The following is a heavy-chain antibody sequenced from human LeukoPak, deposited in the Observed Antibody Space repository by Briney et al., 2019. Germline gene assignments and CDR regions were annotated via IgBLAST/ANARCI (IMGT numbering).Heavy chain of an antibody. J-gene: IGHJ4*02. V-gene: IGHV3-23*01. CDR2: ISGGGGST. CDR3: AKGNRDTARYYYTFLSNY. CDR1: GFTFSCDG. Sequence: GGSLRLSCSVSGFTFSCDGMTWVRQAPGKGLEWVSAISGGGGSTYYADSVKGRLTISRDNSKSTLYLQMNSLRAEDTAVYYCAKGNRDTARYYYTFLSNYGGQGTLVTVSS. D-gene: IGHD3-22*01.